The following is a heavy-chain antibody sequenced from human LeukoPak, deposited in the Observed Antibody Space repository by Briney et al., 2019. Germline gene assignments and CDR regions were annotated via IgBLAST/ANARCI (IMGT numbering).Heavy chain of an antibody. D-gene: IGHD1-26*01. CDR3: ARAGGIVGATPHFDY. Sequence: GASVKVSCKASGYTFTSYYMHWVRQAPGQGLEWMGIINPSGGSTSYAQKFQGRVTMTRDTSTSTVYMELSSLRSEDTAVYYCARAGGIVGATPHFDYWGQGTLVTVSS. CDR1: GYTFTSYY. V-gene: IGHV1-46*01. J-gene: IGHJ4*02. CDR2: INPSGGST.